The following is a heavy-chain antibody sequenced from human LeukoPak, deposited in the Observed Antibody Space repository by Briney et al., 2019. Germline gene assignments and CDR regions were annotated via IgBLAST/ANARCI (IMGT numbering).Heavy chain of an antibody. D-gene: IGHD3-9*01. CDR1: GFTFSSYW. CDR3: ARGGTELVIPTS. CDR2: IKQDGSEK. V-gene: IGHV3-7*01. J-gene: IGHJ5*02. Sequence: GGSPRLSCAASGFTFSSYWMSWVRQAPGKGLEWVANIKQDGSEKYYLDSVKGRFTISRDNAKNLLYLQMNSLRTEDTALYYCARGGTELVIPTSWGQGTLVTVSS.